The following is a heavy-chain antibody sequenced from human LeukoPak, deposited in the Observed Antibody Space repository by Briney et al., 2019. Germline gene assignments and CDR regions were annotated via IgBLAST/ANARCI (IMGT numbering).Heavy chain of an antibody. Sequence: PSETLSLTCAVSGYSISSGYYWGWIRQPPGRGLEWIGSIYHSGSTYYNPSLKSRVTISVDTSKNQFSLKLSSVTAADTAVYYCARRWLGLSGYDHFDYWGQGTLVTVSS. V-gene: IGHV4-38-2*01. J-gene: IGHJ4*02. CDR2: IYHSGST. CDR3: ARRWLGLSGYDHFDY. D-gene: IGHD5-12*01. CDR1: GYSISSGYY.